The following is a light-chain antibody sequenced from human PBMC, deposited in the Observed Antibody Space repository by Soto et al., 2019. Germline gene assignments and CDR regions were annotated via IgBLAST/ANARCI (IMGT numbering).Light chain of an antibody. Sequence: QSLLTHPASVSGSPGQSLTISCTGTSSDVGGYNFVSWYQQHPGRAPKLLIYEVSRRPSGVSNRFSGSKSGDTASLTISGLQAEDEADYYCYSYRGYYTRVFGTGTKVTVL. V-gene: IGLV2-14*01. CDR1: SSDVGGYNF. J-gene: IGLJ1*01. CDR3: YSYRGYYTRV. CDR2: EVS.